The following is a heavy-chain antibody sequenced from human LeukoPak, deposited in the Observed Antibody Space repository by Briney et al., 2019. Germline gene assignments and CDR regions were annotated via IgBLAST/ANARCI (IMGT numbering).Heavy chain of an antibody. CDR2: IYTSGST. D-gene: IGHD1-14*01. CDR3: ARQPPQYYGMDV. Sequence: SETLSLTCTVSGGSFSNYYWSWIRQPAGRGLEWIGRIYTSGSTNYNPSVKSRVTMSVDTSNNQFSLKLTSVTAADTAVYYCARQPPQYYGMDVWGQGTTVTVSS. V-gene: IGHV4-4*07. CDR1: GGSFSNYY. J-gene: IGHJ6*02.